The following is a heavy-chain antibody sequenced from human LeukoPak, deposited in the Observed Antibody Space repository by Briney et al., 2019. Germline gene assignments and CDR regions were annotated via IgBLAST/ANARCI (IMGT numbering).Heavy chain of an antibody. V-gene: IGHV3-13*01. J-gene: IGHJ4*02. Sequence: PGGSLRLSCAASGFTFSSYDMHWVRHATGKGLEWVSAIGPAGDTYYADSVKGRFTISRDNSKNTLYLQMNSLRAEDTAVYYCAREGWYSYGSFDYWGQGTLVTVSS. CDR2: IGPAGDT. CDR3: AREGWYSYGSFDY. CDR1: GFTFSSYD. D-gene: IGHD5-18*01.